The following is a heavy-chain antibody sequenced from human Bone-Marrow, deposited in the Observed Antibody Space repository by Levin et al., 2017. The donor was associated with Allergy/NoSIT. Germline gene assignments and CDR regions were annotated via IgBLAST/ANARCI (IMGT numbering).Heavy chain of an antibody. CDR1: EFPFSKFW. V-gene: IGHV3-74*01. Sequence: GESLKISCAASEFPFSKFWMHWVRQPPGKGLVWLARISGDGIRTDYADAVKGRFTISRDNAKNTVYLQMNSLRVEDTALYYWVRLLDQDDGGQGTQVTVSS. J-gene: IGHJ4*02. CDR3: VRLLDQDD. CDR2: ISGDGIRT. D-gene: IGHD1-26*01.